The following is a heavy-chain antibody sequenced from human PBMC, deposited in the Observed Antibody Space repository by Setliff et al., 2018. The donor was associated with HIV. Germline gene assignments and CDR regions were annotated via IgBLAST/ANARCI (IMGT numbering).Heavy chain of an antibody. CDR3: AKDRGDYDFWSGYYVY. D-gene: IGHD3-3*01. Sequence: PGGSLRLSCAASGFTFKNYAMSWVRQAPGKGLEWVSDIGGSGAKTNYADSVKGRFTISRDNSKNTLYLQVSSLRAEDTAVYYCAKDRGDYDFWSGYYVYWGQGTLVTVSS. CDR2: IGGSGAKT. V-gene: IGHV3-23*01. J-gene: IGHJ4*02. CDR1: GFTFKNYA.